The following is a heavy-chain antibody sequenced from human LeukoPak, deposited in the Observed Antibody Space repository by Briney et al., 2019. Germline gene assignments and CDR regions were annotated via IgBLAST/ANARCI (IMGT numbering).Heavy chain of an antibody. CDR2: ISYDGSNK. CDR1: GFTFSSYA. J-gene: IGHJ6*03. CDR3: ARGEWELDYYYYMGV. D-gene: IGHD1-26*01. Sequence: GGSLRLSCAASGFTFSSYAMHWVRQAPGKGLEWVAVISYDGSNKYYADSVKGRFTISRDNSKNTLYLQMNSLRAEDTAVYYCARGEWELDYYYYMGVWGKGTMVTVSS. V-gene: IGHV3-30*01.